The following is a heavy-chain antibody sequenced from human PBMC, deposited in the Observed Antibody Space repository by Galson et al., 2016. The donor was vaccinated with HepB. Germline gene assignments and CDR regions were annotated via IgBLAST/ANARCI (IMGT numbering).Heavy chain of an antibody. CDR1: GYTFTIYG. D-gene: IGHD2-8*01. CDR3: ARDIVLMVFSADYYYYGMDV. V-gene: IGHV1-18*01. Sequence: SVKVSCKASGYTFTIYGISWVRLAPGQGLEWMGWICGYNGNTNYARKFQGRVTLTTNTSTSTAYMELRSLRSDDTAVYYCARDIVLMVFSADYYYYGMDVWGQGTTVTVSS. CDR2: ICGYNGNT. J-gene: IGHJ6*02.